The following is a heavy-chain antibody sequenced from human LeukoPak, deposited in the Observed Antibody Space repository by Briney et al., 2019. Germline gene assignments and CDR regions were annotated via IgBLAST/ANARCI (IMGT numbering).Heavy chain of an antibody. Sequence: SETLSLTCAVYGGSFSGYYWSWIRQPAGKRLEWIGEINHSGSTNYNPSLKSRVTISVDTSKNQFSLKLSSVTAADTAVYYCAGYYDYIWGSYRFDYWGQGTLVTVSS. D-gene: IGHD3-16*02. CDR2: INHSGST. CDR1: GGSFSGYY. CDR3: AGYYDYIWGSYRFDY. V-gene: IGHV4-34*01. J-gene: IGHJ4*02.